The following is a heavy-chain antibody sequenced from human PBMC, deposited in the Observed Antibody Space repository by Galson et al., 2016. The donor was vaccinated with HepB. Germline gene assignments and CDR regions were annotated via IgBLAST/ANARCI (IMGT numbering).Heavy chain of an antibody. CDR2: IYWDDVK. D-gene: IGHD6-19*01. CDR1: GFSISTRGVG. CDR3: AHEGAVPAAFDY. V-gene: IGHV2-5*02. Sequence: PALVKPTQTLTLTCAFSGFSISTRGVGVGWIRQPPGKALEWLALIYWDDVKRCSPSLKNRLTITRDTSKNQVVLTVTNMDPMDTATYYCAHEGAVPAAFDYRGQGTLVTVSS. J-gene: IGHJ4*02.